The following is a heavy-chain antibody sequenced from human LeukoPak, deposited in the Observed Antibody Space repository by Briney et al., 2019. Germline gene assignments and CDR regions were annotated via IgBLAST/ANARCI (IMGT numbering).Heavy chain of an antibody. CDR2: IPRNGCDV. CDR3: VRGITMMVD. Sequence: GGSLRLSCAASGFTFDVYGMTWARQAPGKGVEGVFGIPRNGCDVGYAGSVKGRFTISRDNVKKSLYLQMNSLRAEDTALYYCVRGITMMVDWGQGTLVTVSS. CDR1: GFTFDVYG. V-gene: IGHV3-20*04. D-gene: IGHD3-22*01. J-gene: IGHJ4*02.